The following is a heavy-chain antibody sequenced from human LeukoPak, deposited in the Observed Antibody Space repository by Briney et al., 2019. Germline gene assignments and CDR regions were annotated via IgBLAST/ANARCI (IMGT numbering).Heavy chain of an antibody. J-gene: IGHJ6*03. CDR3: ARDRGYSYGYPHYYYYYMDV. Sequence: PSETLSLTCTVSGGSISSGSYYWSWIRQPAGKGLEWIGRIYTSGSTNYNPSLKSRVTISVDTSKNQFSLKLSSVTAADTAVHYCARDRGYSYGYPHYYYYYMDVWGKGTTVTISS. CDR2: IYTSGST. V-gene: IGHV4-61*02. CDR1: GGSISSGSYY. D-gene: IGHD5-18*01.